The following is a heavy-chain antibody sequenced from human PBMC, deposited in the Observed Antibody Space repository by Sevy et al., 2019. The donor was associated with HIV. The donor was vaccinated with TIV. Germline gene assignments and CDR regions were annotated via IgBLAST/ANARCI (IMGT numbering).Heavy chain of an antibody. V-gene: IGHV3-30-3*01. Sequence: GGSLRLSCAASGFTFSSYAMHWVRQAPGKGLEWAAVISYDGSNKYYADSVKRRFTISRDNSKNTLYLQMNSLRAEDTAVYYCARDWTNGAYYYYGMDVWGQGTTVTVSS. CDR2: ISYDGSNK. CDR1: GFTFSSYA. J-gene: IGHJ6*02. D-gene: IGHD2-8*01. CDR3: ARDWTNGAYYYYGMDV.